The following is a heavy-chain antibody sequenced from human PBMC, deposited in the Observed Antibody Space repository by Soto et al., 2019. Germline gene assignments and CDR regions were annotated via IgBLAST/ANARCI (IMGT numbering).Heavy chain of an antibody. V-gene: IGHV1-8*01. J-gene: IGHJ6*03. D-gene: IGHD2-2*01. CDR3: ASSSLRTKVPAASPYYYYYYYMDV. Sequence: ASVKVSCKASGYTFTSYDINWVRQATGQGLEWMGWMNPNSGNTGYAQKFQGRVTMTRNTSISTAYMELSSLRSEDTAVYYCASSSLRTKVPAASPYYYYYYYMDVWGKGTTVTVSS. CDR1: GYTFTSYD. CDR2: MNPNSGNT.